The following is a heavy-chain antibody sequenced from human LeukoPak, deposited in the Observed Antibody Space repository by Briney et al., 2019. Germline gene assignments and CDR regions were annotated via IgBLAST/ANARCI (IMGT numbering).Heavy chain of an antibody. CDR2: INSDGGGA. J-gene: IGHJ5*02. Sequence: GRSLRLSCAASGITFGNNWMHWVRQGPGKGLVWISRINSDGGGAVYADSVKGRFTVSRDNAKNTLYLQMNSLRAEDTAVYYCARDVPHNWFDTWGQGTLVTVSS. CDR1: GITFGNNW. V-gene: IGHV3-74*01. CDR3: ARDVPHNWFDT.